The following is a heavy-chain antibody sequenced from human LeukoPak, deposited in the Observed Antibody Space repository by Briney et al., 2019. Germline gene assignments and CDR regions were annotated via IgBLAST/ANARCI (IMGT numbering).Heavy chain of an antibody. CDR1: GGSISSYY. CDR2: IYYSGST. J-gene: IGHJ4*02. CDR3: ARTHDYVWGSPYYFDY. D-gene: IGHD3-16*01. V-gene: IGHV4-59*05. Sequence: PSETLSLTCTVSGGSISSYYWSWIRQPPGKGLEWIGSIYYSGSTYYNPSLKSRVTISVDTSKNQFSLKLSSVTAADTAVYYCARTHDYVWGSPYYFDYWGQGTLVTVSS.